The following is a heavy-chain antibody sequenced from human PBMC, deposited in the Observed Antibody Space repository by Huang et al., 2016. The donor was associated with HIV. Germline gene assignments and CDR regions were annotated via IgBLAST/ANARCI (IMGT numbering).Heavy chain of an antibody. D-gene: IGHD3-16*02. CDR3: ATDLGRYSFDY. Sequence: QEQLVESGGGVVQPGGSLRLSCATSGFSFSHYGMHWVRQAPVKGREWVAFRRFDGGNKQYADAAKGRFTISRDNSKKMLFLEMNSLGGDDTAFYYCATDLGRYSFDYWGQGALVSVSS. J-gene: IGHJ4*02. CDR2: RRFDGGNK. V-gene: IGHV3-30*02. CDR1: GFSFSHYG.